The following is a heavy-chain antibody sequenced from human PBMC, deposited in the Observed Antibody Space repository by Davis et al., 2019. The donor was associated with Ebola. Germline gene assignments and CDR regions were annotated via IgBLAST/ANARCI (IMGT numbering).Heavy chain of an antibody. CDR1: GYTFTSYY. V-gene: IGHV1-18*04. D-gene: IGHD4-17*01. J-gene: IGHJ4*02. CDR2: ISAYNGNT. CDR3: ARESDYGPFDY. Sequence: ASVQVSCKASGYTFTSYYMHWVRQAPGQGLEWMGWISAYNGNTNYAQKLQGRVTMTTDTSTSTAYMELRSLRSDDTAVYYCARESDYGPFDYWGQGTLVTVSS.